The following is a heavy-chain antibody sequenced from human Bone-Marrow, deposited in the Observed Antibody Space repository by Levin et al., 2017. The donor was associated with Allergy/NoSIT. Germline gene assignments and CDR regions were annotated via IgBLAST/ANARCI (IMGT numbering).Heavy chain of an antibody. Sequence: GGSLRLSCAASGFTFSSYSMNWVRQAPGKGLEWVSSISSSSSYIYYADSVKGRFTISRDNAKNSLYLQMNSLRAEDTAVYYCARAYDSMVRGVKYYYYGMDVWGQGTTVTVSS. V-gene: IGHV3-21*01. J-gene: IGHJ6*02. CDR2: ISSSSSYI. CDR3: ARAYDSMVRGVKYYYYGMDV. CDR1: GFTFSSYS. D-gene: IGHD3-10*01.